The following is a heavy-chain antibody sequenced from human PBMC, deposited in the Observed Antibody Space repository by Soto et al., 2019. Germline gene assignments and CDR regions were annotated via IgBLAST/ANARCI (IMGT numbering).Heavy chain of an antibody. CDR1: GGSVSSGSYY. Sequence: SETLSLTCTVSGGSVSSGSYYWSWIRQPPGRGLEWIGYIYYSGSTNYNPSLKSRITISVDTSKNQFSLKLSSVTAADTAVYYCASSRGGYLLDYYYGMDVWGQGTPVTVSS. D-gene: IGHD3-22*01. CDR3: ASSRGGYLLDYYYGMDV. V-gene: IGHV4-61*01. J-gene: IGHJ6*02. CDR2: IYYSGST.